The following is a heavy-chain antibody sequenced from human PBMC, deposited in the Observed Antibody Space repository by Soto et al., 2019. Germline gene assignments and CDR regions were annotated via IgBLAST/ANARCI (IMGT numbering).Heavy chain of an antibody. CDR3: AKITIFGVESPWDYYGMDV. CDR2: ISYDGSNK. J-gene: IGHJ6*02. V-gene: IGHV3-30*18. CDR1: GFTLSSYG. Sequence: GGSLRLSCAASGFTLSSYGMHWVRQAPGKGLEWVAVISYDGSNKYYADSVKGRFTIPRDNSKNTLYLQMNSLRAEDTAVYYCAKITIFGVESPWDYYGMDVWGQGTTVTVSS. D-gene: IGHD3-3*01.